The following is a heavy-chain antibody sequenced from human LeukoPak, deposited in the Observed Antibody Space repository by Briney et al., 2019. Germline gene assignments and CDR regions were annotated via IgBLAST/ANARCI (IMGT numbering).Heavy chain of an antibody. J-gene: IGHJ5*02. CDR1: GGSISSSSYY. V-gene: IGHV4-39*07. Sequence: SETLSLTCTVSGGSISSSSYYWGWIRQPPGKGLEWIGSIYYSGSTYYNPSLKSRVTISVDTSKNQFSLKLSSVTAAGTAVYYCARGKRYCSGGSCLGGFDPWGQGTLVTVSS. CDR2: IYYSGST. D-gene: IGHD2-15*01. CDR3: ARGKRYCSGGSCLGGFDP.